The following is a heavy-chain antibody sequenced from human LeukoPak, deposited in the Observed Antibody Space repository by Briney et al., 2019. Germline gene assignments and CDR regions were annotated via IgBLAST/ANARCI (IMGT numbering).Heavy chain of an antibody. CDR3: ATGASTAMRGLDV. J-gene: IGHJ6*02. V-gene: IGHV1-24*01. CDR2: SDLEDGET. D-gene: IGHD2-2*01. CDR1: GDSLPDLS. Sequence: ASVKVSCKVSGDSLPDLSMHWVRQPPGKELAWMGGSDLEDGETVYAQKFEDRLIVTEDTSTGTAYMELRSLTSEDTALYYCATGASTAMRGLDVWGQGTTVTVSS.